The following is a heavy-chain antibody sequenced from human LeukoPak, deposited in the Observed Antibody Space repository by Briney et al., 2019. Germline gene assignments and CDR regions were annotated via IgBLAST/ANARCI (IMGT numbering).Heavy chain of an antibody. D-gene: IGHD2-8*01. Sequence: ASVKVSCKASGGTFSSYAISWVRQAPGQGLEWMGGIIPIFGTANYAQKFQGRVTITADESTSTAYMELSSLRSEDTAVYYCARDRILGYCTNGACSSPYGMDVWGQGTTVTVSS. CDR1: GGTFSSYA. V-gene: IGHV1-69*13. CDR3: ARDRILGYCTNGACSSPYGMDV. CDR2: IIPIFGTA. J-gene: IGHJ6*02.